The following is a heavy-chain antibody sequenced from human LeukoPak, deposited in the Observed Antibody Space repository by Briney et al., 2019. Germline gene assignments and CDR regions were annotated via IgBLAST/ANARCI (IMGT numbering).Heavy chain of an antibody. CDR2: IKYDGSYT. V-gene: IGHV3-74*01. CDR1: GFTLSLAW. CDR3: VRDGDAYNFDF. J-gene: IGHJ4*02. D-gene: IGHD5-24*01. Sequence: GGSLRLSCAASGFTLSLAWMHWVRQAPGKGLEWVPRIKYDGSYTNYADSVKGRFTISRDNARNTLSLHMISLRAEDTAVYFCVRDGDAYNFDFWGQGVLVTVSS.